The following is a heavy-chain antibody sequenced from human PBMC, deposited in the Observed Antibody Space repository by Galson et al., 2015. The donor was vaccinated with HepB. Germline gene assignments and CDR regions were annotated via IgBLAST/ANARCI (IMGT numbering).Heavy chain of an antibody. CDR1: GFTFSSYG. CDR3: ASGYQVLLIDH. D-gene: IGHD2/OR15-2a*01. CDR2: IWYDGSNK. J-gene: IGHJ4*02. V-gene: IGHV3-33*01. Sequence: SLRLSCAASGFTFSSYGMHWVRQAPCKGLEWVAVIWYDGSNKYYRDSVKGRFTISRDNSKNTLYLQMNSLRAEDTAVYYCASGYQVLLIDHWGQGTLVTVSS.